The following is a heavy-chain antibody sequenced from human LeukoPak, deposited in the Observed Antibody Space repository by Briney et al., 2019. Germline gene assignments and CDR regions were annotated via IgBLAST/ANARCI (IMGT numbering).Heavy chain of an antibody. V-gene: IGHV3-48*03. CDR3: TTLTVASNFDF. CDR1: GFSFSVYE. D-gene: IGHD6-19*01. Sequence: HAGGSLGLSCAASGFSFSVYEIHWVRQAPGKGLEWISDISSSGSTTYCADSVKGRFTISRDNAKNSLYLQMNSLRAEDTAVHYCTTLTVASNFDFWGQGTLVTVSS. J-gene: IGHJ4*02. CDR2: ISSSGSTT.